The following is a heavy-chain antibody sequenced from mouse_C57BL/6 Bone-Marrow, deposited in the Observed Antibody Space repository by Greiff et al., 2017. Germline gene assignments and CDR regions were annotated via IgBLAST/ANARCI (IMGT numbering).Heavy chain of an antibody. D-gene: IGHD1-1*01. CDR2: FFPRSGST. CDR1: GYTFTGYW. CDR3: ARGCYYGWIAY. J-gene: IGHJ3*01. Sequence: VQLQQPGAELMKPGASVKFSCKATGYTFTGYWIEWVKQRPGHGLEWIGVFFPRSGSTNYNEKFKGKATLTVDKSSNTAYMQLSSLTSEDSAIYYCARGCYYGWIAYWGQGTTVTVSA. V-gene: IGHV1-9*01.